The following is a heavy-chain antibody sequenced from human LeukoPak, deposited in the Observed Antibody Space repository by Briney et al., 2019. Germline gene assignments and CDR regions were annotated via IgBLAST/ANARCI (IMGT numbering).Heavy chain of an antibody. Sequence: PGGSLRLSCAASGFAFSSFAMTWVRQAPGKGLEWVSPVSCNAGRTYYADFVKGRFTISGDNSKSTLHLQMNSLRAEDTAVYYCAKAVMYCDSSSNYLYFDYWGQGTLVTVSS. CDR2: VSCNAGRT. J-gene: IGHJ4*02. CDR1: GFAFSSFA. V-gene: IGHV3-23*01. D-gene: IGHD2/OR15-2a*01. CDR3: AKAVMYCDSSSNYLYFDY.